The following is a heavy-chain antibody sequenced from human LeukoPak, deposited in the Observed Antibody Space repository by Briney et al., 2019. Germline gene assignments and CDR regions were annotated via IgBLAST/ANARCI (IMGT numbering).Heavy chain of an antibody. CDR1: GVSITSYY. J-gene: IGHJ3*02. CDR3: AETGEISSI. Sequence: SETLSLTCTVSGVSITSYYWSWIRQPPGKGLEWIGYIYYSGSTHYNPSLRSRVTMSADTSKNQFSLNLTSVTAADTAVYYCAETGEISSIWGRGTMVTVSS. CDR2: IYYSGST. D-gene: IGHD1-14*01. V-gene: IGHV4-59*03.